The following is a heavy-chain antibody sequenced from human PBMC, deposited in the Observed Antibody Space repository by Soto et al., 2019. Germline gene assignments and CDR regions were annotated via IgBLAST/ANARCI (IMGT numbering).Heavy chain of an antibody. Sequence: AASVKVSCKASGYTFTGYYMHWVRQAPGQGLEWMGWINPNSGGTNYAQKFQGWVTMTRDTSISTAYMELSRLRSDDTAVYYCARAAVSTDYYYYYGMDVWGQGTTVTVSS. CDR3: ARAAVSTDYYYYYGMDV. J-gene: IGHJ6*02. V-gene: IGHV1-2*04. CDR1: GYTFTGYY. CDR2: INPNSGGT.